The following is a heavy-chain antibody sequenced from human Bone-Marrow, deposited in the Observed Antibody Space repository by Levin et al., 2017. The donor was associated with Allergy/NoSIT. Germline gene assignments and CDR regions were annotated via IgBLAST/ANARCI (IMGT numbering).Heavy chain of an antibody. CDR2: IFYTGTT. CDR1: GGSISSSTHY. V-gene: IGHV4-39*01. CDR3: ASSWVGLWFDY. Sequence: SETLSLTCSVSGGSISSSTHYWGWIRQPPGKWLEWIGSIFYTGTTFYNPSLKSRVSISVDTSKNQFSLKLSSVTAADTAVYYCASSWVGLWFDYWGQGTLVTFSS. D-gene: IGHD5-18*01. J-gene: IGHJ4*02.